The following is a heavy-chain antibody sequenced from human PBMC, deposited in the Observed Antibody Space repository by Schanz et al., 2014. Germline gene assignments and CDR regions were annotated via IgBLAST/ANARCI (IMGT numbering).Heavy chain of an antibody. CDR1: GITLSGYG. CDR3: AKEKEEVAADGSFFDY. Sequence: DLVESGGGVVQPGRSLTLSCAASGITLSGYGLHWVRQAPGKGLEWVGFISFDGRNTGYAHSVKGRFTISRDNSKNTVNLQMNSLRAEHTAVYYCAKEKEEVAADGSFFDYWGQGTLVTVSS. J-gene: IGHJ4*02. CDR2: ISFDGRNT. D-gene: IGHD6-13*01. V-gene: IGHV3-30*18.